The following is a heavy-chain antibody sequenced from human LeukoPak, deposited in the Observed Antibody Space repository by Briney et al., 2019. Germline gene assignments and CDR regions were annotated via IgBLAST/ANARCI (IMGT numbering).Heavy chain of an antibody. D-gene: IGHD6-13*01. CDR1: GGSFSGYY. CDR2: INHSGST. CDR3: ARLTYSSSWYSLDY. V-gene: IGHV4-34*01. J-gene: IGHJ4*02. Sequence: SETLSLTCAVYGGSFSGYYWSWIRQPPGKGLEWIGEINHSGSTNYNPSLKSRVTISVDTSKNQFSLKLSSVTAADTAVYYCARLTYSSSWYSLDYWGQGTLVTVSS.